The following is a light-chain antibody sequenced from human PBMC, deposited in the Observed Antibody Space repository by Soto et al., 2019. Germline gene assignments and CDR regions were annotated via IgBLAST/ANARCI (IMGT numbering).Light chain of an antibody. V-gene: IGLV3-21*01. J-gene: IGLJ2*01. CDR1: NIGSKS. Sequence: SYELTQPPSVSVAPGQTARVACGGSNIGSKSVHWYQQKPGHAPVLVMYYDSDRPSGIPERFSGSNYGNTATLTISRVEAGDEADYYCQVWDISSAHVIFGGGTKLTVL. CDR2: YDS. CDR3: QVWDISSAHVI.